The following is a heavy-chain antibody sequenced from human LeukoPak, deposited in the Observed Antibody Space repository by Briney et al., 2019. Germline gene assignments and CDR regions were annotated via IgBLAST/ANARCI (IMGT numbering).Heavy chain of an antibody. CDR2: LKADGTEK. Sequence: PGGSLRLSCVVSGFNFSSNWMIWVRQAPGKGLEWVANLKADGTEKYHVDSVKGRFAISRDNAKNSLYLQMNSLRAEDTAVYYCARNDYSSSSYFYWGQGTLVTVSS. CDR3: ARNDYSSSSYFY. CDR1: GFNFSSNW. V-gene: IGHV3-7*02. D-gene: IGHD6-6*01. J-gene: IGHJ4*02.